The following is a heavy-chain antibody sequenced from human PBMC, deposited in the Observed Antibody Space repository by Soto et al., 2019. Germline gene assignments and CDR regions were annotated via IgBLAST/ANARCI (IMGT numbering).Heavy chain of an antibody. J-gene: IGHJ6*03. CDR2: ISSSGSTI. CDR1: GFTFSDYY. V-gene: IGHV3-11*01. Sequence: QVQLVESGGGLVKPGGSLRLSCAASGFTFSDYYMSWLRQAPGKGLEWVSYISSSGSTIYYADSLKGRFTISRDNAKNSLYLQMNSLRAEDTAVYYCARTVDTDKFYDMVVWGKGTTVTLSS. D-gene: IGHD5-18*01. CDR3: ARTVDTDKFYDMVV.